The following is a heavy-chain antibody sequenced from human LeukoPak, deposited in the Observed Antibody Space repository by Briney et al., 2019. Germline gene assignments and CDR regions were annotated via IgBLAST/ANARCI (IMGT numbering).Heavy chain of an antibody. J-gene: IGHJ3*02. D-gene: IGHD1-14*01. CDR1: GYTFTSYG. CDR3: ARYPPTTWAFDI. Sequence: ASVKVSCKASGYTFTSYGISWVRQAPGQGLDWMAWISAYSGNTEYAENIQGRVTMTTDTSTSTAYMELRSLRSDDTAVYYCARYPPTTWAFDIWGQGTMVTVSS. CDR2: ISAYSGNT. V-gene: IGHV1-18*01.